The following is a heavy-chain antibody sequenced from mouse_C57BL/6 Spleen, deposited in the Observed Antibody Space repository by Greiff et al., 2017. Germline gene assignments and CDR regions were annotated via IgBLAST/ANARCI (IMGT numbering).Heavy chain of an antibody. J-gene: IGHJ3*01. CDR1: GFTFSDYG. D-gene: IGHD3-3*01. CDR3: SRGGRFAY. V-gene: IGHV5-17*01. Sequence: EVQGVESGGGLVQPGGSLKLSCAASGFTFSDYGMHWVRQAPEKGLEWVAYISSGSSTIYYADTVKGRFTISRDKAKNTLFLQMTSVRSEDTAMYYCSRGGRFAYWGQGTLVTVSS. CDR2: ISSGSSTI.